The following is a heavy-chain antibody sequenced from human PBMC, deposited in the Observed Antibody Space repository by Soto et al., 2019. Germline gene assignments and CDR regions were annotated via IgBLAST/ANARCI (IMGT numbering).Heavy chain of an antibody. V-gene: IGHV1-46*01. D-gene: IGHD6-19*01. J-gene: IGHJ4*02. CDR3: ARWAVAGIGYFDY. Sequence: ASVKVSCKASGGTFSSYAIHWVRQAPGQGLEWMGIINASGGSTSYAEKFQGRVTMTRDTSTSTVYMELSSLRSEDTAVYYCARWAVAGIGYFDYWGQGTLVTVSS. CDR1: GGTFSSYA. CDR2: INASGGST.